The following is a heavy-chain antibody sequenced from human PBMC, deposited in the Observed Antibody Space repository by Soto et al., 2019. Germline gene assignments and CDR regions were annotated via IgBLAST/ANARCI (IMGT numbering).Heavy chain of an antibody. D-gene: IGHD3-16*01. CDR3: VRGRTVNDHDVFDS. V-gene: IGHV3-30-3*01. CDR1: GFTFSSYS. CDR2: MSYDENSK. Sequence: QVQLVESGGGVVQPGRSLRLSCAASGFTFSSYSMHWVRQTPGKGLEWVAAMSYDENSKYFADSVKGRFTISRDNSKNTLSLQMNSLGPEDSAVYYCVRGRTVNDHDVFDSWGQGTLVTVSS. J-gene: IGHJ4*02.